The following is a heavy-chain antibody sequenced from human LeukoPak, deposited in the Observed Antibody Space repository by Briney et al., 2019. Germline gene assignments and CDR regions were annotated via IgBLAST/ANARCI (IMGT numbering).Heavy chain of an antibody. CDR1: GGSINYY. J-gene: IGHJ6*02. CDR2: ITSSGYT. CDR3: ARDFGYSTAGDHYYGMDV. Sequence: SETLSLTCTVSGGSINYYWSWIRQSPGKGLEWIGYITSSGYTNYNPSLRSRVTITLDTSKMQFSLRLSSVTAADTAVYFCARDFGYSTAGDHYYGMDVWGQGTTVSVSS. V-gene: IGHV4-59*01. D-gene: IGHD5-12*01.